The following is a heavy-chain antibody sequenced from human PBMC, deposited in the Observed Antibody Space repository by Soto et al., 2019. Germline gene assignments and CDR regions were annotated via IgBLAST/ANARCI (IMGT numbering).Heavy chain of an antibody. V-gene: IGHV3-53*01. J-gene: IGHJ4*02. Sequence: LRLSCAASGFTVSRNYISWVRQAPGKGLEWVSVLYSGGSTYYADSVKGRFTTSRDNSKNTLFLQMNGLRAEDTAVYYCAREGSTSSFHFDDWGQGTLVTVSS. CDR1: GFTVSRNY. CDR2: LYSGGST. D-gene: IGHD6-6*01. CDR3: AREGSTSSFHFDD.